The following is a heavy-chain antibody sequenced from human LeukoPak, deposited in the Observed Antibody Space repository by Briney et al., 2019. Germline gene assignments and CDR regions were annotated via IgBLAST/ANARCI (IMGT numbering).Heavy chain of an antibody. V-gene: IGHV3-74*01. CDR2: IYGDGSFT. CDR1: GFTFSNFW. CDR3: ARGPNSNWSGLDF. Sequence: GGSLRLSCAASGFTFSNFWMHWVRQAPGKGLVWVALIYGDGSFTRYADSVKGRFTVSRDIAKNTLYLQVNNLRAEDTAVYYCARGPNSNWSGLDFWGQGTLLTVSS. J-gene: IGHJ4*02. D-gene: IGHD6-6*01.